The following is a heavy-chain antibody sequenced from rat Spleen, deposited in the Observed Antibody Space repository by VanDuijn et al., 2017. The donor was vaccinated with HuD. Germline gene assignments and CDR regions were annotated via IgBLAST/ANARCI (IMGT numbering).Heavy chain of an antibody. CDR1: GFTFNNYW. CDR2: ISNARGIT. V-gene: IGHV5-31*01. J-gene: IGHJ3*01. CDR3: VNTYYGYWFGY. Sequence: EVQLVESGGGLVQPGRSLKLSCVASGFTFNNYWMTWVRQAPGMGLEWIASISNARGITYYPDSVKGRFTISRDIAKSTLYLQMGSLRSEDTATYYCVNTYYGYWFGYWGQGTLVTVSS. D-gene: IGHD1-9*01.